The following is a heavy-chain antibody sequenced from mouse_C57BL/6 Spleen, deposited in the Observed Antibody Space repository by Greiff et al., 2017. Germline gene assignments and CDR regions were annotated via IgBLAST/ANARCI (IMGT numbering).Heavy chain of an antibody. J-gene: IGHJ4*01. V-gene: IGHV1-53*01. CDR2: INPSNGGT. Sequence: VQLQQSGTELVKPGASVKLSCKASGYTFTSYWMHWVKQRPGQGLEWIGNINPSNGGTNYNEKFKSKATLTVDKSSSTAYMQLSSLTSEDSAVYYCARTITTVVANHAMDYWGQGTSVTVSS. CDR1: GYTFTSYW. D-gene: IGHD1-1*01. CDR3: ARTITTVVANHAMDY.